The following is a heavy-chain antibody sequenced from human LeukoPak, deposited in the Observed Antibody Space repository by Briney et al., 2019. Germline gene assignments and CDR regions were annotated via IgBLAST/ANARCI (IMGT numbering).Heavy chain of an antibody. V-gene: IGHV4-39*01. CDR2: IYYSGSI. CDR1: GGSISSSSYY. CDR3: AIFPLLWFGELTLYYGMDV. D-gene: IGHD3-10*01. J-gene: IGHJ6*02. Sequence: SSETLSLTCTVSGGSISSSSYYWGWIRQPPGKGLEWIGSIYYSGSIYYNPSPKSRVTISVDTSKNQFSLKLSSVTAADTAVYYCAIFPLLWFGELTLYYGMDVWGQGTTVTVSS.